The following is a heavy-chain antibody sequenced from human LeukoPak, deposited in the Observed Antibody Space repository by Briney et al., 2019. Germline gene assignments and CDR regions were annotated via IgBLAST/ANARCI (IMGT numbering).Heavy chain of an antibody. CDR3: ARGQGSSWYPAPTTEYYMDV. CDR2: IYYSGST. D-gene: IGHD6-13*01. J-gene: IGHJ6*03. Sequence: SETLSLTCTVSGGSISSSSYYWGWIRQPPGKGLEWIGSIYYSGSTYYNPSLKSRVTISVDTSKNQFSLKLSSVTAADTAVYYCARGQGSSWYPAPTTEYYMDVWGKGTTVTVSS. V-gene: IGHV4-39*07. CDR1: GGSISSSSYY.